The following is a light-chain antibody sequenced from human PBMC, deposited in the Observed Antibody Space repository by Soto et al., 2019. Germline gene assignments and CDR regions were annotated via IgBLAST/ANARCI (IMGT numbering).Light chain of an antibody. Sequence: EIVMTQSPATLSVSPGERVTLSCRASQSVGNNLAWYQQKTCQVPRLLTHGACTRATGIPARFSASDSGIEFTLTISSLESEDFAVYYCQQCDNWPRTFGQRTKLEIK. CDR2: GAC. CDR1: QSVGNN. CDR3: QQCDNWPRT. V-gene: IGKV3-15*01. J-gene: IGKJ2*01.